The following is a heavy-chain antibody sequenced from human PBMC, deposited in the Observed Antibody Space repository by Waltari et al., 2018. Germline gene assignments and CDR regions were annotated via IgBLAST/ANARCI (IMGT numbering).Heavy chain of an antibody. J-gene: IGHJ3*02. Sequence: EVQLVETGGGLIQPGGSLRLSCAASGFTVSTNSMSWVRQAPGKGLELVSVIYSGGSTYYADSVKGRFTISRDNSKNTLYLQMNSLRAEDTAVYYCASYSSGYYDAFDIWGQGTMVTVSS. CDR3: ASYSSGYYDAFDI. V-gene: IGHV3-53*02. CDR2: IYSGGST. D-gene: IGHD3-22*01. CDR1: GFTVSTNS.